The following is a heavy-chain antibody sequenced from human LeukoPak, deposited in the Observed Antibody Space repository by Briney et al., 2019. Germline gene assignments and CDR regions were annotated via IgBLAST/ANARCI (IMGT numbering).Heavy chain of an antibody. Sequence: GASVKVSCATFGYTFTNYGISWVRQAPGQGLEWMGWISAYNGNINFAQNFQGRVTLTTDRSTSTAYMELRSLTSNDTAVYYCAASPRAATAGHHFDYWGQGTLVTVSS. D-gene: IGHD6-13*01. CDR2: ISAYNGNI. CDR3: AASPRAATAGHHFDY. J-gene: IGHJ4*02. CDR1: GYTFTNYG. V-gene: IGHV1-18*01.